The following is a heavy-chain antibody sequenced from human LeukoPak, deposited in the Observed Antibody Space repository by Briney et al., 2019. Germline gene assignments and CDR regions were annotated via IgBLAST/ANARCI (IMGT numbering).Heavy chain of an antibody. J-gene: IGHJ6*03. Sequence: ASVKVSCKASGYTFTGYYMHWVRHAPGQGLEWMGWINPNSGGTNYAQTFQGRVTMTRDTSLSTAYMGLSTLRYEDTRVYITAKGHGSRYYYFFMDGWGKGTTVTVSS. CDR3: AKGHGSRYYYFFMDG. D-gene: IGHD6-25*01. V-gene: IGHV1-2*02. CDR2: INPNSGGT. CDR1: GYTFTGYY.